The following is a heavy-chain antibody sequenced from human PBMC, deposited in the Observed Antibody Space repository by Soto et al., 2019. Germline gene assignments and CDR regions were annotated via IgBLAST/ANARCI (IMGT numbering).Heavy chain of an antibody. D-gene: IGHD6-13*01. CDR3: ARVLTGSWNWFDP. J-gene: IGHJ5*02. Sequence: EVQLVESGGGLVQPGESLRLSCAASGFTFSSYWMHWVRQAPGKGLVWVSRINSDGSRTNYADSVKGRFTLSRDNAKNTQYLQMNSLRAEDTAVYYCARVLTGSWNWFDPWGQGTLVTVSS. CDR1: GFTFSSYW. CDR2: INSDGSRT. V-gene: IGHV3-74*01.